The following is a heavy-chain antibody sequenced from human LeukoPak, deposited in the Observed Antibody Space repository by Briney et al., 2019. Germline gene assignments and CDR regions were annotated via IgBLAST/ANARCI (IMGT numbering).Heavy chain of an antibody. CDR2: IDASGTT. V-gene: IGHV4-4*07. J-gene: IGHJ4*02. CDR1: DDSISSYY. D-gene: IGHD3-10*01. CDR3: ARGKYGSGIRTDY. Sequence: SETLSLTCTVSDDSISSYYWSWIRQPAGKGLEWIGRIDASGTTRYNPFLKSRVTMSVDTSKNQFSLKLSSVTAADTAVYYCARGKYGSGIRTDYWGQGTLVTVSS.